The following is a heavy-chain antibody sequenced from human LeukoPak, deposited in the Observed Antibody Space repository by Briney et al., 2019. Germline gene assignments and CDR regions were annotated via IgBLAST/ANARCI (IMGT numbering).Heavy chain of an antibody. CDR1: GFTFDDYA. D-gene: IGHD2-8*01. V-gene: IGHV3-9*01. Sequence: GGSLRLSCAASGFTFDDYAMHWVRQAPGKGLEWVSGISWNSGSIGYADSVKSRFTISRDNAKNSLYLQMNSLRAEDTALYYCAKDIVLMVYAAGFDIWGQGTMVTVSS. CDR3: AKDIVLMVYAAGFDI. CDR2: ISWNSGSI. J-gene: IGHJ3*02.